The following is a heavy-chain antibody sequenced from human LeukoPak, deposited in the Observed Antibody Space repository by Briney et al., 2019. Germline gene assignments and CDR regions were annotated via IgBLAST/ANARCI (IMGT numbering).Heavy chain of an antibody. CDR1: GYTFTSNY. CDR3: ARDRAQQWLVPSGIDAFDI. J-gene: IGHJ3*02. Sequence: ASVKVSCKAFGYTFTSNYMHWVRQAPGQGPEWMGVISPSGGSTTYAQKFQGRVTLTRDMSTSTDYLELSSLRSEDTAVYYCARDRAQQWLVPSGIDAFDIWGQGTMVTVSS. CDR2: ISPSGGST. V-gene: IGHV1-46*01. D-gene: IGHD6-19*01.